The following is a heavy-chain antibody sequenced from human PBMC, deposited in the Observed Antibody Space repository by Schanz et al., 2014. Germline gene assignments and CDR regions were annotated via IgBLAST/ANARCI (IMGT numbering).Heavy chain of an antibody. V-gene: IGHV3-33*01. J-gene: IGHJ4*02. D-gene: IGHD2-21*01. CDR1: GFTFISYD. CDR3: AREDCSATSCYFRY. CDR2: IRYDGRNE. Sequence: QAQLVESGGGVVQPGRSLRLSCVASGFTFISYDIHWVRQAPGKGLEWVAVIRYDGRNENFVESVKGRFTISRDNSNNTVYLQMNTLRAEDTAVYYCAREDCSATSCYFRYWGQGTLVTVSS.